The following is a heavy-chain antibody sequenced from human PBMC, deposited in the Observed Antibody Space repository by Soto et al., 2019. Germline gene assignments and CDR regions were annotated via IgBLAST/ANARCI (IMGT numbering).Heavy chain of an antibody. Sequence: ASVKVSCKASGYTFTNYGISCVRQAPGQGPEWMGWINVYNGNTNYAQKIQGRVTMTRDTSTSTVYMERSSLRSEDTAVYYCARAGYCSGGSCYSFWGPSPKWFDPWGQGTLVTVSS. V-gene: IGHV1-18*01. CDR1: GYTFTNYG. CDR2: INVYNGNT. CDR3: ARAGYCSGGSCYSFWGPSPKWFDP. J-gene: IGHJ5*02. D-gene: IGHD2-15*01.